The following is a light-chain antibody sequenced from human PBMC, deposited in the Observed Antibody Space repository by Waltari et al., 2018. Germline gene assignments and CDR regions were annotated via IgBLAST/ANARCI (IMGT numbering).Light chain of an antibody. J-gene: IGKJ4*01. CDR2: AAS. Sequence: DIVMTQSPDSLAVSLGERATITCRASQSISSYLNWYQQKPGKAPKLLIYAASSLQSGVPSRFSGSGSGTDFTLTISSLQPEDFATYYCQQSYSTPLFGGGTKVEIK. CDR1: QSISSY. CDR3: QQSYSTPL. V-gene: IGKV1-39*01.